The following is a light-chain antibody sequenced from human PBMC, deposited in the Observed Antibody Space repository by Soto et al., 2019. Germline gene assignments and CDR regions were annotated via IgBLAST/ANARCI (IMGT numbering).Light chain of an antibody. J-gene: IGKJ5*01. V-gene: IGKV1-33*01. CDR3: QQYDILPFT. CDR1: QDITRN. Sequence: DIQMTQSPSSLSASVGDRVTITCQASQDITRNLNWYQQKAGKAPKLLIYDASDLEPGVPSRFSGGGSGTDSTFTITSLEPEDIATYYCQQYDILPFTFGQGTRLEIK. CDR2: DAS.